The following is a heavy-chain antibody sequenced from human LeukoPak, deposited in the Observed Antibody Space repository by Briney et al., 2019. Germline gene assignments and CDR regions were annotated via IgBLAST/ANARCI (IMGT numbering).Heavy chain of an antibody. Sequence: PGGSLRLSCAASGFTFSSYWMHWVRQAPGKGLVWVSRINSDGSSTSYADSVKGRFTISRDNAKNTLYLQMNSLRAEDTAVYYCARVGYCSSTSCHTGRYMDVWGKGTTVTVSS. J-gene: IGHJ6*03. D-gene: IGHD2-2*02. CDR2: INSDGSST. CDR3: ARVGYCSSTSCHTGRYMDV. CDR1: GFTFSSYW. V-gene: IGHV3-74*01.